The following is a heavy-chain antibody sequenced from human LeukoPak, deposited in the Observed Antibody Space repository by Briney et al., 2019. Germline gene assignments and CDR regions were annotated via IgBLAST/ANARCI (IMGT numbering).Heavy chain of an antibody. Sequence: GGSLRLSCAASGFTFDDYDMHWVRHAPGKGLEGVSGISWNSGSIGYADSVKGRFTISRDNAKNPLYLQMNSLRAEDTALYYCAKDVLAGASWRYFDYWGQGTLVTVSS. CDR3: AKDVLAGASWRYFDY. CDR1: GFTFDDYD. J-gene: IGHJ4*02. D-gene: IGHD1-26*01. CDR2: ISWNSGSI. V-gene: IGHV3-9*01.